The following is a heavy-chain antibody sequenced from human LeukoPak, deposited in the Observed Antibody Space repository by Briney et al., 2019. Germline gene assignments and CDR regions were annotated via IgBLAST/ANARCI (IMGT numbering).Heavy chain of an antibody. CDR3: ARGSRITMVRGVITRKYYLDY. V-gene: IGHV4-34*01. CDR2: INHSGST. CDR1: GGSFSGYY. J-gene: IGHJ4*02. Sequence: SETLSLTCAVYGGSFSGYYWSWIRQPPGKGLEWIGEINHSGSTNYNPSLKSRVTISVDTSKNQFSLKLSSVTAADTAVYYCARGSRITMVRGVITRKYYLDYWGQGTLVTVSS. D-gene: IGHD3-10*01.